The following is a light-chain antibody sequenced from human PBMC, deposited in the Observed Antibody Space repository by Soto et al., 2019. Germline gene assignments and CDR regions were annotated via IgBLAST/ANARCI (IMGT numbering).Light chain of an antibody. J-gene: IGLJ2*01. V-gene: IGLV1-47*01. CDR1: SSNIGSNY. CDR3: AAWDDSLSGRV. CDR2: RNN. Sequence: QSVLTQPPSASGTPGQRVTISCSGSSSNIGSNYVYWYQQLPGTAPKLIIYRNNQRPSVVPDRFYGSKSGTSASLAISGLRSEDEADYYCAAWDDSLSGRVFGGGTKLTVL.